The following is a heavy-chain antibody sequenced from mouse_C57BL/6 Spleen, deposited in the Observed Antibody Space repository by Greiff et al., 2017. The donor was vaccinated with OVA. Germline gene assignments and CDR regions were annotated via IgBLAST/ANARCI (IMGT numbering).Heavy chain of an antibody. CDR3: TKGGYYSWFAY. D-gene: IGHD2-3*01. CDR2: IDPENGDT. J-gene: IGHJ3*01. Sequence: VQLQQSGAELVRPGASVKLSCTASGFNIKDDYMHWVKQRPEQGLEWIGWIDPENGDTEYASKFQGKATITADTSSNTAYLQLSSLTSEDTAVYYCTKGGYYSWFAYWGQGTLVTVSA. CDR1: GFNIKDDY. V-gene: IGHV14-4*01.